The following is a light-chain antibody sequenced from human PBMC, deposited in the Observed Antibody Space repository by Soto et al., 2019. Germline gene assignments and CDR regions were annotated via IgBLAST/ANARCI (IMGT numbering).Light chain of an antibody. CDR2: DAS. V-gene: IGKV1-33*01. Sequence: DIQMTQSPSSLSAALGDRVTFTCQASQDSYKYLNWYQQKPGKAPKLLIYDASNLERGGPSKFSGSAYGTDVSRTVDSLQPDDTAKYNCQQYDQLSYTFGKGTKLEI. CDR3: QQYDQLSYT. CDR1: QDSYKY. J-gene: IGKJ2*01.